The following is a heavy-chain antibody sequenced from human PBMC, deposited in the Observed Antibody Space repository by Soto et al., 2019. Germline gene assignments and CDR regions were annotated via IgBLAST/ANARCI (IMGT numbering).Heavy chain of an antibody. CDR2: VFYSGSP. V-gene: IGHV4-39*01. Sequence: QLQLQESGPGLVKSSETLSLTCTVSGGSISSPHYWGWIRQPPGKGLEWIGSVFYSGSPYYSPSFKSRITISVDTSKNQFSLRVRSVTATDTAVYFCARHYNTGAVFDYWGQGNLVTVSS. D-gene: IGHD1-20*01. CDR3: ARHYNTGAVFDY. CDR1: GGSISSPHY. J-gene: IGHJ4*02.